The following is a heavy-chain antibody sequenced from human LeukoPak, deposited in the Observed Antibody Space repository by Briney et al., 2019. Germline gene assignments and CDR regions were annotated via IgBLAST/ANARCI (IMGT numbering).Heavy chain of an antibody. Sequence: ASVKVSCKASDYTFTSYGFSWVRQAPGQGLKWMGWISTYNGNTNYAQKFQGRVTMTTDTSPSTAYMELRSLRSDDTAVYYCARDRGADSTGMDVWGQGTTVTVSS. J-gene: IGHJ6*02. CDR2: ISTYNGNT. D-gene: IGHD2/OR15-2a*01. V-gene: IGHV1-18*01. CDR1: DYTFTSYG. CDR3: ARDRGADSTGMDV.